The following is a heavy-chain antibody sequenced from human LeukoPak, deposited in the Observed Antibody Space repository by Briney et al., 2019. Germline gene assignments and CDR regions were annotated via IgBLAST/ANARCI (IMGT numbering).Heavy chain of an antibody. V-gene: IGHV3-74*01. Sequence: GGSLRLSCAASGFTFSSYWMHWVRHVPGKGLVWVSRINSDGSSTSYADSVKGRFTISRDNAKNTLYVQMNSLRAEDTAVYYCANPRGVPAAMSRRDYYYYYGMDVWGQGTTVTVSS. CDR1: GFTFSSYW. CDR2: INSDGSST. CDR3: ANPRGVPAAMSRRDYYYYYGMDV. J-gene: IGHJ6*02. D-gene: IGHD2-2*01.